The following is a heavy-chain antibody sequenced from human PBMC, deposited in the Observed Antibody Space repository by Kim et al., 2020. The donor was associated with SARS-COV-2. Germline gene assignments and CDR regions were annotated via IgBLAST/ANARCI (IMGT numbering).Heavy chain of an antibody. CDR2: INSDGSST. CDR3: ARENEMAKIHFDY. Sequence: GGSLRLSCAASGFTFSSYWMHWVRQAPGKGLVWVSRINSDGSSTTYADSVKGRFTISRDNAKNTLYLQMNSLRAEDTAVYYCARENEMAKIHFDYWGQGTLVTVSS. J-gene: IGHJ4*02. V-gene: IGHV3-74*01. CDR1: GFTFSSYW.